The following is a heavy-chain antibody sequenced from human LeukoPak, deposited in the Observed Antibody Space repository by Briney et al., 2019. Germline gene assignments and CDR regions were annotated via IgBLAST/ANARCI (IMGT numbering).Heavy chain of an antibody. V-gene: IGHV3-30*04. Sequence: GTSLRLSCAASGFTFSSYAMHWVRQAPGKGLEWVAVISYDGSNKYYADSVKGRFTISRDNSKNTLYLQMNSLRAEDTAVYYCARDPELTGFDYWGQGTLVTVSS. CDR3: ARDPELTGFDY. CDR1: GFTFSSYA. CDR2: ISYDGSNK. J-gene: IGHJ4*02. D-gene: IGHD1-26*01.